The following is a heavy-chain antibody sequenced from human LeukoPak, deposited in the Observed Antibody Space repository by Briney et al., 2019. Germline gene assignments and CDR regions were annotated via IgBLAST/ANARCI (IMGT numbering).Heavy chain of an antibody. CDR2: ISGSGGST. V-gene: IGHV3-23*01. D-gene: IGHD6-19*01. J-gene: IGHJ4*02. Sequence: PGGSLRLSCAASGFTFNNYAMTWVRQAPGKGLEWVSAISGSGGSTYYADSVKGRFTISRDNSKNTLYLQMNSLRAEDTAVYYCAIVIGSGWSHDYWGQGTLVTVSS. CDR1: GFTFNNYA. CDR3: AIVIGSGWSHDY.